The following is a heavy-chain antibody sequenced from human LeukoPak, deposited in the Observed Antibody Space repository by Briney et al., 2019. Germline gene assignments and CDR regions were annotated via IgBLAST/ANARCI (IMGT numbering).Heavy chain of an antibody. V-gene: IGHV4-4*07. CDR1: GGSISSLH. CDR2: SYVSGNT. D-gene: IGHD3-10*01. Sequence: PSETLSLTCTVSGGSISSLHWNWIRQPAGKGLEWIGRSYVSGNTYYNPSLKSRVTMSVDTSKNQFSLKLRSVTAADTAVYYCARDLRGVHIVEYFDVWGRGTLVTVSS. CDR3: ARDLRGVHIVEYFDV. J-gene: IGHJ2*01.